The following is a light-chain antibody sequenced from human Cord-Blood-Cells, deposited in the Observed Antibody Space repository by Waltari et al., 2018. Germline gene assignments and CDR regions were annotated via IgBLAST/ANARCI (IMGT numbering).Light chain of an antibody. CDR1: SSDVGSYNL. V-gene: IGLV2-23*03. CDR3: CSYAGSSTFRV. Sequence: QSALTQPASVSGSPGQSITISCTGTSSDVGSYNLVSWYQQHPGKAPKLMIYEGSKRPSWVSNRFSGSKSGNTASLTISGLQVEDEADYYCCSYAGSSTFRVFGGGTKLTVL. CDR2: EGS. J-gene: IGLJ2*01.